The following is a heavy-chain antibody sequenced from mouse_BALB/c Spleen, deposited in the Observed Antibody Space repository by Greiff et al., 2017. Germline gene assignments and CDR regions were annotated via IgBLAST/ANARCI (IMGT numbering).Heavy chain of an antibody. J-gene: IGHJ2*01. V-gene: IGHV1-77*01. D-gene: IGHD6-1*01. Sequence: QVQLQQSGAELVKPGASVKLSCTASGFNIKDTYMHWVKQRTGQGLEWIGEIYPGSGSTYYNEKFKGKATLTADKSSNTAYMQLSSLTSEDSAVYFCARPNHFYFDYWGQGTTLTVSS. CDR2: IYPGSGST. CDR3: ARPNHFYFDY. CDR1: GFNIKDTY.